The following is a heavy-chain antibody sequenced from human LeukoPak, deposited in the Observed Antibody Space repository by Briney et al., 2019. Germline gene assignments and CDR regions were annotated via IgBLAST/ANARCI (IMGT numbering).Heavy chain of an antibody. CDR1: GGTFSSYA. CDR2: IIPIFGTA. J-gene: IGHJ4*02. D-gene: IGHD3-10*01. V-gene: IGHV1-69*13. CDR3: ARGKPYGSEFLYFDY. Sequence: ASVKVSCKASGGTFSSYAISWVRQAPGQGLGWMGGIIPIFGTANYAQKFQGRVTITADESTSTAYMELSSLRSEDTAVYYCARGKPYGSEFLYFDYWGQGTLVTVSS.